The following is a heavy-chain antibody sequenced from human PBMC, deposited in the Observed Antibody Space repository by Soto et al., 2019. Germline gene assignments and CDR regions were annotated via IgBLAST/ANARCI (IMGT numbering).Heavy chain of an antibody. J-gene: IGHJ4*02. Sequence: GGSLRLSCAASGFTFSSYAMSWVRQAPGKGLEWVSAISGSGGSTYYADSVKGRFTISRDNSKNTLYLQMNSLRAEDTAVYYCAKRARHQLGMPGYYFDYGGQGTLVTVSS. D-gene: IGHD5-18*01. CDR2: ISGSGGST. CDR1: GFTFSSYA. CDR3: AKRARHQLGMPGYYFDY. V-gene: IGHV3-23*01.